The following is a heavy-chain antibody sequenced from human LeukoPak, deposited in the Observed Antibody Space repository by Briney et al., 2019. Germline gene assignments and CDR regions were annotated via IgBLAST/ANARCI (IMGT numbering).Heavy chain of an antibody. CDR1: GGSISSYY. V-gene: IGHV4-59*01. Sequence: SETLSLTCTVSGGSISSYYWSWIRQPPGKGLEWIGYIYYSGSTNYNPSLKSRVTISVDTSKNQFSLKLSSVTAADTAVYYCAREGYYDSEIDPWGQGTLVTVSS. D-gene: IGHD3-22*01. CDR2: IYYSGST. J-gene: IGHJ5*02. CDR3: AREGYYDSEIDP.